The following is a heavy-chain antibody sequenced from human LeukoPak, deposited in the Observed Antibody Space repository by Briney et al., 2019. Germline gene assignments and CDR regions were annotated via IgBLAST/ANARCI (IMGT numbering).Heavy chain of an antibody. CDR2: IIPIFGTA. D-gene: IGHD6-19*01. CDR3: ARGVVAVAGSFDY. J-gene: IGHJ4*02. V-gene: IGHV1-69*13. CDR1: GGTFSSYA. Sequence: ASVKVSCKASGGTFSSYAISWVRQAPGQGLEWMGGIIPIFGTANYAQKFQGRVTITADEPTSTAYMELSSLRSEDTAVYYCARGVVAVAGSFDYWGQGTLVTVSS.